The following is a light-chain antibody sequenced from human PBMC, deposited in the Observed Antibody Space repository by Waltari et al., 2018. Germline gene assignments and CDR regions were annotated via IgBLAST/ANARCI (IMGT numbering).Light chain of an antibody. CDR3: QHYVRLPAT. Sequence: SCRASQSVIRTLAWYQQKPGQAPRLLIYGASIRATGIPDRFSVSGSGTDFSLTISRLEPEDFAVYYCQHYVRLPATFGQGTKVEIK. J-gene: IGKJ1*01. V-gene: IGKV3-20*01. CDR2: GAS. CDR1: QSVIRT.